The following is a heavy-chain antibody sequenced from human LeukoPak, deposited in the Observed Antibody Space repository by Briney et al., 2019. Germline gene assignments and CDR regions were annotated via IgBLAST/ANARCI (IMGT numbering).Heavy chain of an antibody. V-gene: IGHV3-23*01. J-gene: IGHJ4*02. Sequence: GGSLRLSCAASGFTFSTYAMSWVRQAPGKGLEWVSVVSGTGGRTYYADSVKGRFTISRDNSKNTLYLQMNSLRAEDTAVYYCAKICGHGGFDYWGQGTLVTVSS. CDR2: VSGTGGRT. D-gene: IGHD2-2*01. CDR1: GFTFSTYA. CDR3: AKICGHGGFDY.